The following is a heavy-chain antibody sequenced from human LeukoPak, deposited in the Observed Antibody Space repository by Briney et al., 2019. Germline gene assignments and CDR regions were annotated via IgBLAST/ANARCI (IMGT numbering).Heavy chain of an antibody. V-gene: IGHV3-33*01. Sequence: GGSLRLSCAAPGFTFSTYGVHWVRQPPGKGLEWVAVIWYDGSKKYYADSVKGRFTISRDNSKNALYLQINSLRDEDTAVYYCARDIQYFEILTGYSALDYWGQGTLVTVSS. D-gene: IGHD3-9*01. CDR1: GFTFSTYG. CDR2: IWYDGSKK. CDR3: ARDIQYFEILTGYSALDY. J-gene: IGHJ4*02.